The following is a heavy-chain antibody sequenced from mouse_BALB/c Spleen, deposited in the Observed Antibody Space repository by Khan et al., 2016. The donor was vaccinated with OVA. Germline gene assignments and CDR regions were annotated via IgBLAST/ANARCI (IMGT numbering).Heavy chain of an antibody. J-gene: IGHJ4*01. V-gene: IGHV9-3-1*01. D-gene: IGHD1-1*01. Sequence: QIQLVQSGPELKKPGETVKISCKASGYIFTNYGMTWVKQAPGKGLKWMGWINTYTGEPTYADDFKGRFAFSLETSANTAYLQINNLKNEDTATYVCARTLYGSGYDYAMDYWGQGTSVTVSS. CDR2: INTYTGEP. CDR1: GYIFTNYG. CDR3: ARTLYGSGYDYAMDY.